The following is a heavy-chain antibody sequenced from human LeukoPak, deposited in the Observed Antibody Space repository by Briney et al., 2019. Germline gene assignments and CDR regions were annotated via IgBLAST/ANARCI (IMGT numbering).Heavy chain of an antibody. Sequence: PSETLSLTCAVYGGSFGGYYWSWIRQPPGKGLEWIGEINHSGSTNYNPSLKSRVTISVDTSKNQFSLKLSSVTAADTAVYYCARMNYYDSSFDAFDIWGQGTMVTVSS. J-gene: IGHJ3*02. CDR3: ARMNYYDSSFDAFDI. D-gene: IGHD3-22*01. CDR1: GGSFGGYY. CDR2: INHSGST. V-gene: IGHV4-34*01.